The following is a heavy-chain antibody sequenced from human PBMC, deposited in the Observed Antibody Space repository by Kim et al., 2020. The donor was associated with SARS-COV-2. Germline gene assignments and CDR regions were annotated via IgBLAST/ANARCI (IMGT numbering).Heavy chain of an antibody. Sequence: ASVKVSCKASGYTFTSYAMNWVRQAPGQGLEWMGWINTNTGNPTYAQGFTGRFVFSLDTSVSTAYLQISSLKAEDTAVYYCARTGYYDFWSAHKSWFDPWGQGTLVTVSS. CDR2: INTNTGNP. CDR3: ARTGYYDFWSAHKSWFDP. CDR1: GYTFTSYA. D-gene: IGHD3-3*01. V-gene: IGHV7-4-1*02. J-gene: IGHJ5*02.